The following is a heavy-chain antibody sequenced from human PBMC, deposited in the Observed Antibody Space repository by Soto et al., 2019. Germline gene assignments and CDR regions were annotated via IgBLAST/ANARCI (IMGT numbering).Heavy chain of an antibody. CDR2: ISYDGSNK. CDR3: AKDGAHIVVVPAANGYFDY. CDR1: GFTFSSYG. V-gene: IGHV3-30*18. J-gene: IGHJ4*02. Sequence: QVQLVESGGGVVQPGRSLRLSCAASGFTFSSYGMHWVRQAPGKGLEWVAVISYDGSNKYYADSVKGRFTISRDNSKNTLYLQMNRLRAEDTAVYYCAKDGAHIVVVPAANGYFDYWGQGTLVTVSS. D-gene: IGHD2-2*01.